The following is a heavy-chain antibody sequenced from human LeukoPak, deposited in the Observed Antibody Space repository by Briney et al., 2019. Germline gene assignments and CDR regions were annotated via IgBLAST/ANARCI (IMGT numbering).Heavy chain of an antibody. CDR2: INPSGGST. V-gene: IGHV1-46*01. D-gene: IGHD2-15*01. CDR1: GYTFTSYY. J-gene: IGHJ3*02. CDR3: ARDREDIVVVVAAETDAFDI. Sequence: ASAKVSCKPSGYTFTSYYMHWVRQAPGQGLEWMGIINPSGGSTSYAQKFQGRVTMTRDTSTSTVYMELSSLRSEDTAVYYCARDREDIVVVVAAETDAFDIWGQGTMVTVSS.